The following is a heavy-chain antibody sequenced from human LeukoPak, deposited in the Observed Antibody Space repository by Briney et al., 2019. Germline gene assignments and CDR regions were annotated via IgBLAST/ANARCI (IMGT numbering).Heavy chain of an antibody. D-gene: IGHD3-22*01. Sequence: GGSLRLSCAASGFTFSSSGMHWVRQAPGKGLEWVAVISYDGSNKYCADSVKGRFTISRDNSKNTLYLQMNSLPTEETALYYCAKPKFSSGGPFDYWGQGTLVTVSS. V-gene: IGHV3-30*18. CDR2: ISYDGSNK. J-gene: IGHJ4*02. CDR3: AKPKFSSGGPFDY. CDR1: GFTFSSSG.